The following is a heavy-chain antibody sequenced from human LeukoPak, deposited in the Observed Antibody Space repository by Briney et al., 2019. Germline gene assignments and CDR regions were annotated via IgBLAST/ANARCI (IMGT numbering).Heavy chain of an antibody. CDR1: GFTFSGYW. CDR2: IKSDGSSA. J-gene: IGHJ4*02. Sequence: SGGSLRLSCAASGFTFSGYWMHWVRHAPGKGLVWVSLIKSDGSSAMYADSVKGRFSISRDNAKNTLDLQMNSLRAEDTAVYFCAREVASAAFDYWGQGTPVTVSS. V-gene: IGHV3-74*03. D-gene: IGHD5-12*01. CDR3: AREVASAAFDY.